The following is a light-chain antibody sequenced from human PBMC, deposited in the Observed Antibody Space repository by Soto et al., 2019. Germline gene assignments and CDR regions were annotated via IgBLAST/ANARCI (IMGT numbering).Light chain of an antibody. V-gene: IGKV1-5*03. J-gene: IGKJ1*01. CDR2: KTS. Sequence: DIQMTQSPSTLSASVGDRVTITCRASQSLSNYVAWYQQKPGKAPKLLIYKTSSLESGVPSRFSGSGSGTEFTLPISSLQPDDFASYYCQQGTFGQGTKVEIK. CDR1: QSLSNY. CDR3: QQGT.